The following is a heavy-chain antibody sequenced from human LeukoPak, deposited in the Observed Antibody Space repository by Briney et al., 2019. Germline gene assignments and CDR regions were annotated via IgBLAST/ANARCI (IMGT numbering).Heavy chain of an antibody. J-gene: IGHJ4*02. Sequence: ASVKVSCKASGHTFTRYGINWVRQAPGQGLEWMGRINPNSGGTNYAQKFQGRVTMTRDTSISTAYMELSRLRSDDTAVYYCASLRDSSGYYPLEDYWGEGTLVTVSS. D-gene: IGHD3-22*01. CDR3: ASLRDSSGYYPLEDY. CDR1: GHTFTRYG. CDR2: INPNSGGT. V-gene: IGHV1-2*06.